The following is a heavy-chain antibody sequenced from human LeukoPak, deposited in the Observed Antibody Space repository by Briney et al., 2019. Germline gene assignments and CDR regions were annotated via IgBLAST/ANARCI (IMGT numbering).Heavy chain of an antibody. V-gene: IGHV3-66*02. D-gene: IGHD3-10*01. J-gene: IGHJ4*02. CDR1: GFTVSSNY. Sequence: QPGGSLRLSCAASGFTVSSNYMSWDRQAPGKGLEWVSVIYSGGSTYYADSVKGRFTISRDNSKNTLYLQMNSLRAEDTAVYYCARGMVRGVIDFLDYWGQGTLVTVSS. CDR2: IYSGGST. CDR3: ARGMVRGVIDFLDY.